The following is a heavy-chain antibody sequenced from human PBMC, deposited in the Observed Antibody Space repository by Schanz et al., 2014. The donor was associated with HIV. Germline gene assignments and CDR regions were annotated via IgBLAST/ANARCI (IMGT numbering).Heavy chain of an antibody. D-gene: IGHD3-10*01. CDR3: ARGFQGFDY. Sequence: QVPLVESGGGVVQPGRSLRLSCVASGFSFRTFGMHWVRQAPGKGLEWVALIYYDGTNKYYTDSVKGRFTISRDNSKNTLYLQMNSLRAEDTSVYYCARGFQGFDYWGQGTLVTVSS. CDR1: GFSFRTFG. J-gene: IGHJ4*02. V-gene: IGHV3-33*01. CDR2: IYYDGTNK.